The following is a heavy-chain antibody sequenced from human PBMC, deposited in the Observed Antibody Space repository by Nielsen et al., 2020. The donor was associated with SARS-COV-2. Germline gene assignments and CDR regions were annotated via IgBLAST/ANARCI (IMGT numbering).Heavy chain of an antibody. V-gene: IGHV4-30-4*01. CDR3: ARDAYGDSSFYSYGFDL. Sequence: SETLSLTCSVSGDSISGSDYYWTWIRQPPGKGLEWIGYIYYSGYTSYNPSLKSRVTISVDTSENQFSLELRSVTAADTAVYYCARDAYGDSSFYSYGFDLWGPGTTVAVSS. D-gene: IGHD4-17*01. CDR2: IYYSGYT. J-gene: IGHJ6*02. CDR1: GDSISGSDYY.